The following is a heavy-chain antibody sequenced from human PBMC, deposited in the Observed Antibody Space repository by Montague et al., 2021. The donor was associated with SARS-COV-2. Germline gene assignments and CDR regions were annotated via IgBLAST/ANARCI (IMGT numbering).Heavy chain of an antibody. D-gene: IGHD3-10*01. CDR2: IYYSGST. J-gene: IGHJ6*02. CDR1: GGSISSYY. CDR3: AREGMVRGSYYYYGMDV. Sequence: SETLSLTCTVSGGSISSYYWSWIRQPPGKGLEWIGYIYYSGSTNYNLSLKSRVTISVDTSKNQFSLKLSSVTAADTAVYYCAREGMVRGSYYYYGMDVWGQGTTVTVSS. V-gene: IGHV4-59*01.